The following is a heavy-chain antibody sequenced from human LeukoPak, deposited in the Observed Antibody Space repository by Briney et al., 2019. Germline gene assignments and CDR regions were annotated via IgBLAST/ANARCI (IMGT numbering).Heavy chain of an antibody. CDR1: GFTFSSYD. V-gene: IGHV3-23*01. CDR2: ISGSGGST. J-gene: IGHJ4*02. D-gene: IGHD2-8*01. Sequence: GGSLRLTCAASGFTFSSYDVSWVRQAPGKGLEWVSSISGSGGSTYSADSVKGRFTISRDNSKNTLYLQMNSLRAEDTALYYCAKDRSCTNDICHGDFDYWGQGTLVTVSS. CDR3: AKDRSCTNDICHGDFDY.